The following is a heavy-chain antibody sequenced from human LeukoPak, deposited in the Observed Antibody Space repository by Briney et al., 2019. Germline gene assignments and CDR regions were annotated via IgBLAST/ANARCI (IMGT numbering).Heavy chain of an antibody. CDR1: GGSISSSSYY. J-gene: IGHJ4*02. D-gene: IGHD1-1*01. CDR2: IYYSGST. CDR3: ARAPTQTGNIFDY. Sequence: PSETLSLTCTVSGGSISSSSYYWGWIRQPPGKGLEWIGSIYYSGSTYYNPSLKSRVTISVDTSKNQFSLKLSSVTAADTAVYYCARAPTQTGNIFDYWGQGTLVTVSS. V-gene: IGHV4-39*07.